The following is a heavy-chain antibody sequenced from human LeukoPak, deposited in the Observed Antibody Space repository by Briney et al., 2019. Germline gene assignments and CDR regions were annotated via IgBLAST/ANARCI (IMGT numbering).Heavy chain of an antibody. V-gene: IGHV3-15*05. CDR2: IRTTTDGGTR. D-gene: IGHD1-1*01. Sequence: GGSLRLSCAASGFTFTNAWMTWVRQAPGKGLEWVGRIRTTTDGGTRDYAAPVKGRFTISRDDSTNTLYLQLNNLKTEDTAVYYCATSELERRSHFDFWGQGTLVTVSS. CDR3: ATSELERRSHFDF. CDR1: GFTFTNAW. J-gene: IGHJ4*02.